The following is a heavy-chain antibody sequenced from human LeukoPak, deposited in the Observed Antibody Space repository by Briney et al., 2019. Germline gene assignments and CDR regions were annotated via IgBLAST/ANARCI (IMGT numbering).Heavy chain of an antibody. D-gene: IGHD4/OR15-4a*01. J-gene: IGHJ4*02. CDR1: GYSFTSYW. CDR2: IYPGDSDT. V-gene: IGHV5-51*01. Sequence: GESLKISCKGSGYSFTSYWIGWVRQMPGKGLVWMGIIYPGDSDTRYSPSFQGQVTISVDKSISTAYVQWSSLQASDTAMYYCARRVLDYFEHWGQGTLVTVSS. CDR3: ARRVLDYFEH.